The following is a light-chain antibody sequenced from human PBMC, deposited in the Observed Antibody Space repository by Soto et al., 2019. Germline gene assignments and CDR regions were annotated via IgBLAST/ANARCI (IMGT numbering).Light chain of an antibody. CDR1: QGIRND. Sequence: IQMTQSPSSLSASVGDRVTITCRASQGIRNDLGCYQQKPGKVPKLLIYAASSLQSGVPSRFSGSGSGTEFTLTISSLQPDDFATYYCQHYNSYSEAFGQGTKVDIK. CDR3: QHYNSYSEA. J-gene: IGKJ1*01. V-gene: IGKV1-17*01. CDR2: AAS.